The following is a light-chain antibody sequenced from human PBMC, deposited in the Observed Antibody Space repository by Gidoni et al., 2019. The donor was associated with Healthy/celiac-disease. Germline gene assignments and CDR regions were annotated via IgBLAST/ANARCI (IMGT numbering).Light chain of an antibody. V-gene: IGLV1-47*01. J-gene: IGLJ3*02. Sequence: QSVLTQPPSASGTPGQRVTLSCSGSSSNTGSNYVYWYQQLPGTAPKLLIYRNNQRPSGVPDRFSGSKSGTSASLAISGLRSEDEADYYCAAWDDSLSVWVFGGGTKLTVL. CDR2: RNN. CDR1: SSNTGSNY. CDR3: AAWDDSLSVWV.